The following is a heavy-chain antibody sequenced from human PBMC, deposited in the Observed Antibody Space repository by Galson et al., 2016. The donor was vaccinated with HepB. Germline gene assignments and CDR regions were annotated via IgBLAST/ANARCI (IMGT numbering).Heavy chain of an antibody. V-gene: IGHV5-10-1*01. D-gene: IGHD3-3*02. CDR1: GYTFTTYW. Sequence: SGAEVKKPGESLKIFCKASGYTFTTYWITWVRQVPGKGLEWVGRIDPRDHDTNYNPSFFGQVTISTDRSISTAYLQWSSLKASDSAIYYCARQGRYHFESKGDYWGPGTLVTVSS. CDR2: IDPRDHDT. CDR3: ARQGRYHFESKGDY. J-gene: IGHJ4*02.